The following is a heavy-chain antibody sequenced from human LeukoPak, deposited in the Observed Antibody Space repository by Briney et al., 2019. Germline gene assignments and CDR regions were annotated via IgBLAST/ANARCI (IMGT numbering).Heavy chain of an antibody. V-gene: IGHV3-74*01. D-gene: IGHD6-19*01. CDR3: AVAGTFDYFDY. CDR1: GFTFSSYA. Sequence: GGSLRLSCAASGFTFSSYAMHWVRQAPGKGLVWVSRINSDGSSTSYADSVKGRFTISRDNAKNTLYLQMNSLRAEDTAVYYCAVAGTFDYFDYWGQGTLVTVSS. J-gene: IGHJ4*02. CDR2: INSDGSST.